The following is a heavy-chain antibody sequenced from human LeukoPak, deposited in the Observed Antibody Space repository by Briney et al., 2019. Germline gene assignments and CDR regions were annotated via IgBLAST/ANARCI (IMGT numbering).Heavy chain of an antibody. CDR1: GFTFSSYS. D-gene: IGHD6-13*01. Sequence: AGGSLRLSCAASGFTFSSYSMNWVRQAPGEGLEWVSSISSSSSYIYYADSVKGRFTISRDNAKNSLYLQMNSLRAEDTAVYYCARDLGGAAAGSCFAHWGQGTLVTVSS. CDR2: ISSSSSYI. V-gene: IGHV3-21*01. CDR3: ARDLGGAAAGSCFAH. J-gene: IGHJ4*02.